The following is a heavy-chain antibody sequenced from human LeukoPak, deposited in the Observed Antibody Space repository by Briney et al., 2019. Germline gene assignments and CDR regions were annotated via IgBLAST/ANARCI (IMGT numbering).Heavy chain of an antibody. V-gene: IGHV3-74*03. Sequence: PGGSLRLSCAVSGFTFNKYWMHWVAQAPGKGLVLVARINMDGTRTSYADSVKGRFTISRDNAKRQLFLQMKSLRVDDTALYYCATPKGDYWGQGTRVTVSS. J-gene: IGHJ4*02. CDR2: INMDGTRT. CDR3: ATPKGDY. CDR1: GFTFNKYW.